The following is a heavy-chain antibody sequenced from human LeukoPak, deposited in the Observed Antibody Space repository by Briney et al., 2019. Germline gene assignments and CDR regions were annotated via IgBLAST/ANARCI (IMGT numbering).Heavy chain of an antibody. V-gene: IGHV3-23*01. Sequence: PGGSLRLSCAASGFTFNNYGTTWVRQAPGKGLEWVSTISDSATRTYYADPVKGRFTISRDNSRNTLSLQMNSLRDEDSAMYYCAQNGGGSGTYYPYWGLGTLVTVSS. CDR2: ISDSATRT. D-gene: IGHD3-10*01. J-gene: IGHJ4*02. CDR3: AQNGGGSGTYYPY. CDR1: GFTFNNYG.